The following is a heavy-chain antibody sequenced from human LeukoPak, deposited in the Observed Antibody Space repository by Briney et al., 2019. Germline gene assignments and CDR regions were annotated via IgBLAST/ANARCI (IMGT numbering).Heavy chain of an antibody. V-gene: IGHV3-23*01. CDR1: GFTFSNYA. Sequence: GGSLRPSCAASGFTFSNYAMSWVRQAPGKGLEWVSSFSGISGSTYYADSVKGRFTISRDNSKNTLYLQMNSLRAEDTAVYYCAKDVGYCSSTTCYKPFDYWGQGTLATVSS. J-gene: IGHJ4*02. D-gene: IGHD2-2*02. CDR3: AKDVGYCSSTTCYKPFDY. CDR2: FSGISGST.